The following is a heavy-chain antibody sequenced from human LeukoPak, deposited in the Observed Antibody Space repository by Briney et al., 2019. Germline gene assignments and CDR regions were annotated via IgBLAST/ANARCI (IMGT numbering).Heavy chain of an antibody. D-gene: IGHD1-1*01. CDR2: IYHRETT. CDR1: GYSVSAGYY. V-gene: IGHV4-38-2*02. Sequence: SETLSLTCAVSGYSVSAGYYGGWIRPSPGKGLEWIGSIYHRETTYHNPSLKSRIIISLDTSKNQFSLSLTSVTAADTATYYCTREQAGTIVDDWGQGTLVTVSS. J-gene: IGHJ4*02. CDR3: TREQAGTIVDD.